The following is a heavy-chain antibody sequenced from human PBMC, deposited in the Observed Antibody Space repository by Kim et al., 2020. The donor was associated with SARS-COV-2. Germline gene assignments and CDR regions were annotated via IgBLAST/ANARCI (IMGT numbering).Heavy chain of an antibody. CDR1: GFTFSSYS. V-gene: IGHV3-21*01. CDR2: ISSSSSYI. D-gene: IGHD2-2*01. J-gene: IGHJ3*02. CDR3: ARDPLYCSSTSYYGTSQGAFDI. Sequence: GGSLRLSCAASGFTFSSYSMNWVRQAPGKGLEWVSSISSSSSYIYYADSVKGRFTISRDNAKNSLYLQMNSLRAEDTAVYYCARDPLYCSSTSYYGTSQGAFDIWGQGTMVTVSS.